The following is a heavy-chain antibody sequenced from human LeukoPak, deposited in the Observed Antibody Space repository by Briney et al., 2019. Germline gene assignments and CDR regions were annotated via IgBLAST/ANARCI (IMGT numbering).Heavy chain of an antibody. CDR1: GFTFSSYW. CDR2: IKQDGSEK. D-gene: IGHD3-10*01. Sequence: GGSLRLSCAASGFTFSSYWMSWVRQAPGKGLEWVANIKQDGSEKYYVDSVKGRFTISRDNAKNSLYLQMNSLRAEDTAVYYCARVNGSGSYLPDYWGQGTLVTVSS. V-gene: IGHV3-7*01. J-gene: IGHJ4*02. CDR3: ARVNGSGSYLPDY.